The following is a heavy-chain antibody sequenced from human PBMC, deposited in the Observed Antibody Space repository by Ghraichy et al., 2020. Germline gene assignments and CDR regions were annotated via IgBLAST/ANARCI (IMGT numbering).Heavy chain of an antibody. Sequence: SCAASGFTFDDYAMHWVRQAPGKGLEWVSGISWNSGSIGYADSVKGRFTISRDNAKNSLYLQMNSLRAEDTALYYCAKDFGSGYAIDYWGQGTLVTVSS. CDR3: AKDFGSGYAIDY. J-gene: IGHJ4*02. V-gene: IGHV3-9*01. D-gene: IGHD3-22*01. CDR2: ISWNSGSI. CDR1: GFTFDDYA.